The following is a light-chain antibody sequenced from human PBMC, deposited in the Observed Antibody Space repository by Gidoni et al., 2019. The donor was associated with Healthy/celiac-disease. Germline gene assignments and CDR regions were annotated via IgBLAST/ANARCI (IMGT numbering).Light chain of an antibody. J-gene: IGKJ5*01. V-gene: IGKV3-11*01. CDR1: QSVSSY. Sequence: EIVLTQSPATLSLSPGERATLSCRASQSVSSYLAWYQQKPGQAPRLLIYDASNRATGIPARFSGSGSETDFTLTISSLEPEDFAVYYCQQRSNWPITFXQXTRLEFK. CDR3: QQRSNWPIT. CDR2: DAS.